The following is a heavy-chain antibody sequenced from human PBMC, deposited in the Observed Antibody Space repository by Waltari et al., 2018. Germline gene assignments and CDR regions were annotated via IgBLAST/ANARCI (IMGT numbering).Heavy chain of an antibody. CDR2: TYNRSKGYS. J-gene: IGHJ4*02. CDR3: ARANGGIAVAGSHFDY. CDR1: GDSVSSNSAA. Sequence: QVQLQQSGPGLVKPSPTLSLTCAISGDSVSSNSAAWNWIRQSPSRGLEWLGVTYNRSKGYSEYAVSVKSRITINPDTSKNQFSLQLNYVTPEDTAVYYCARANGGIAVAGSHFDYWGQGTLVTVSS. V-gene: IGHV6-1*01. D-gene: IGHD6-19*01.